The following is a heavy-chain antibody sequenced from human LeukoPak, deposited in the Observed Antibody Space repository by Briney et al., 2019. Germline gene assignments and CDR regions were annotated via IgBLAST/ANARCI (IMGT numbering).Heavy chain of an antibody. J-gene: IGHJ4*02. CDR1: GYTFTGYY. CDR2: INPNSGGT. Sequence: ASVKVSCKASGYTFTGYYMHWVRQAPGQGLEWMGWINPNSGGTNYAQKFQGRVTMTRDTSISTAYMELSRLRSDDTAVYYCERGGIVGAIPFDYWGQGTLVTVSS. D-gene: IGHD1-26*01. V-gene: IGHV1-2*02. CDR3: ERGGIVGAIPFDY.